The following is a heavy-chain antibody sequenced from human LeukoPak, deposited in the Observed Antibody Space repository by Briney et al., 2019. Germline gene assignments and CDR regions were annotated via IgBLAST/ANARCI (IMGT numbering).Heavy chain of an antibody. CDR2: IYYSGST. J-gene: IGHJ4*02. D-gene: IGHD3-10*01. Sequence: SETLSLTCTVSGGSISSGDYYWSWIRQPPGKGLEWIGYIYYSGSTYYNPSLKSRVTISVDTSKNQFSLKLSSVTAADTAVYYCASRIKDVLLWFGELFPSPSFDYWGQGTLVTVSS. CDR3: ASRIKDVLLWFGELFPSPSFDY. CDR1: GGSISSGDYY. V-gene: IGHV4-30-4*01.